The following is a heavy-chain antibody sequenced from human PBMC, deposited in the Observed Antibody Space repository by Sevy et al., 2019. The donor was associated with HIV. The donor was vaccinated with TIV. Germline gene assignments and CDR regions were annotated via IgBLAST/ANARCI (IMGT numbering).Heavy chain of an antibody. CDR1: GFSLTTSGVG. Sequence: SGPTLVKPTQTLTLTCTFSGFSLTTSGVGVGWIRQPPGKALEWLALIYWDDDKRYSPSLKIRLTITKDTSKNQVVLTMTNMDPVDTATYYCAHRPDNYDILTGYFPNWFDPWGQGTLVTVSS. CDR2: IYWDDDK. V-gene: IGHV2-5*02. J-gene: IGHJ5*02. D-gene: IGHD3-9*01. CDR3: AHRPDNYDILTGYFPNWFDP.